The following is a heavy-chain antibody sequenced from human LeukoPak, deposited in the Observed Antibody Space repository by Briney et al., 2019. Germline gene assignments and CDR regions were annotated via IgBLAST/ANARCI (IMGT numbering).Heavy chain of an antibody. CDR3: ARVVQSTDSSGFYLPEYFQH. Sequence: SETLSLTCTVSGYSISSGYYWGWIRQPPGKGLEWIGSMFHSGSTYYNPSLKSRVTMSVDTSKNQFSLKLSSVTAADTAVYYCARVVQSTDSSGFYLPEYFQHWGQGTLVTVSS. J-gene: IGHJ1*01. CDR1: GYSISSGYY. D-gene: IGHD3-22*01. CDR2: MFHSGST. V-gene: IGHV4-38-2*02.